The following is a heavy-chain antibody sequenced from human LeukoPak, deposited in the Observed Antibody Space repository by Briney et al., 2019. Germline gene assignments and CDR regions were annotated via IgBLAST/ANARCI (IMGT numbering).Heavy chain of an antibody. CDR1: GGSISSYY. D-gene: IGHD6-19*01. J-gene: IGHJ2*01. CDR3: ARHFYSSGWYREDWYFDL. CDR2: IYYSGST. Sequence: SETLSLTCTVSGGSISSYYWSWIRQPAGKGLEWIGYIYYSGSTNYNPSLKSRVTISVDTSKNQFSLKLSSVTAADTAVYYCARHFYSSGWYREDWYFDLWGRGTLVTVSS. V-gene: IGHV4-59*08.